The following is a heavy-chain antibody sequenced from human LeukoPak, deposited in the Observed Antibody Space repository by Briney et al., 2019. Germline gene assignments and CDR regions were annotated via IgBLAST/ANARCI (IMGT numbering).Heavy chain of an antibody. CDR2: IYYSGST. CDR1: GGSISSGGYY. CDR3: AGGPGVTIPSGWFDP. J-gene: IGHJ5*02. V-gene: IGHV4-31*03. Sequence: SQTLSLTCTVSGGSISSGGYYWSWIRQHPGKGLEWIGYIYYSGSTYYNPSLKSRVTISVDTSKNQFSLKLSSVTAADTAVYYCAGGPGVTIPSGWFDPWGQGTLVTVSS. D-gene: IGHD3-3*01.